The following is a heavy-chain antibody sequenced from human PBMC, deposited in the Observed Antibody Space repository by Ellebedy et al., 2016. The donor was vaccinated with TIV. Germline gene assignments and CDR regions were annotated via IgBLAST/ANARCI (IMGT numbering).Heavy chain of an antibody. Sequence: PSETLSLTCTVSGGSISSSFWSWIRQPPGKGLEWIGYISYRGTTLYNPSLRSRVTISLDTSKNQFSLNVTSVTAADTAVYYCAREDYDILTGSNNWFDPWGQGTLVTVSS. J-gene: IGHJ5*02. CDR3: AREDYDILTGSNNWFDP. CDR2: ISYRGTT. V-gene: IGHV4-59*01. D-gene: IGHD3-9*01. CDR1: GGSISSSF.